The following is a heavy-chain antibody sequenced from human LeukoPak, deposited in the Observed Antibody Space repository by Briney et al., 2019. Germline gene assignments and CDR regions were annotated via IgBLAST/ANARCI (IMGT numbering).Heavy chain of an antibody. V-gene: IGHV3-23*01. Sequence: PGGSLRLSCAASGFTFSSYAMSWVRQAPGKGLERVSAISGSGGSTYYADSVKGRFTISRDNSKNTLYLQMNSLRAEDTAVYYCAKANAVVVIKEYPDWGQGTLVTVSS. CDR1: GFTFSSYA. D-gene: IGHD3-22*01. J-gene: IGHJ4*02. CDR3: AKANAVVVIKEYPD. CDR2: ISGSGGST.